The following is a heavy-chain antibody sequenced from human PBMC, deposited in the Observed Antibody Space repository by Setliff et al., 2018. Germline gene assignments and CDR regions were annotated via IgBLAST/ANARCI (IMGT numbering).Heavy chain of an antibody. CDR2: IKQDGSEI. D-gene: IGHD3-22*01. J-gene: IGHJ1*01. Sequence: GSLRLSCAASGFTFSNYWMTWVRQAPGRGLEWVANIKQDGSEISYVDSVKGRFTISRDNAKNSLYLQINSLRVEDTAVYYCARVGRIGYYESFQYWGQGTLVTVSS. CDR1: GFTFSNYW. V-gene: IGHV3-7*01. CDR3: ARVGRIGYYESFQY.